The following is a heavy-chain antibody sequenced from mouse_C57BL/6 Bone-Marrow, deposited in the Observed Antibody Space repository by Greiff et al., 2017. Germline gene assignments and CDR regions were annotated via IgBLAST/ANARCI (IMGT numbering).Heavy chain of an antibody. D-gene: IGHD2-1*01. J-gene: IGHJ1*03. CDR1: GYSLTDYN. CDR3: ARPPAIYYGNAHWYFDV. Sequence: VQLKQSGPELVKPGASVKISCKASGYSLTDYNMNWVKQSNGKSLEWIGVINPNYGTTSYNQKFKGKATLTVDQSSSTAYMQLNSLTSEDSAVYYCARPPAIYYGNAHWYFDVWGTGTTVTVSS. V-gene: IGHV1-39*01. CDR2: INPNYGTT.